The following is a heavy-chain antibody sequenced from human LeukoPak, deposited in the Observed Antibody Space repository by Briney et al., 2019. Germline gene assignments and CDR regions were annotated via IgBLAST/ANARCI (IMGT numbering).Heavy chain of an antibody. CDR3: ATWDSQQLV. D-gene: IGHD6-13*01. Sequence: SSETLSLTCTVSGGSISSSSYYWSWIRQPPGKGLEWIGYIYYSGSTYYNPSLKSRVTISVDTSKNQFSLKLSSVTAADTAVYYCATWDSQQLVWGQGTMVTVSS. V-gene: IGHV4-30-4*08. J-gene: IGHJ3*01. CDR2: IYYSGST. CDR1: GGSISSSSYY.